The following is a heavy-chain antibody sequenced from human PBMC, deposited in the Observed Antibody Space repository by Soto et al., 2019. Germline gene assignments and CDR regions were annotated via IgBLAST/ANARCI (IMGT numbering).Heavy chain of an antibody. J-gene: IGHJ4*02. D-gene: IGHD2-21*01. CDR1: GYSFTSYW. V-gene: IGHV5-10-1*01. Sequence: GESRKISCKGSGYSFTSYWISWVRQMPGKGLEWMGRIDPSDSYTNYSPSFQGHVTISADKSISTAYLQWSSLKASDTAMYYCARHGELLTPIDYWGQGTLVTVSS. CDR3: ARHGELLTPIDY. CDR2: IDPSDSYT.